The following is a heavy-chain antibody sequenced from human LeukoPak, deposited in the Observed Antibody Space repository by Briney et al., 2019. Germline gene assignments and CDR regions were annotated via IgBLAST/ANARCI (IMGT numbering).Heavy chain of an antibody. V-gene: IGHV3-23*01. CDR1: GLTFSNYA. J-gene: IGHJ4*02. Sequence: GGSLRLSCAASGLTFSNYAMSWVRQAPGKGLEWVSTVGYSVGSTYYADSVKGRFAISRDSSKNTLYLQMDSLRAEDTAIYYCARDWKTNSFDYWGQGTLVTVSS. CDR3: ARDWKTNSFDY. D-gene: IGHD1-1*01. CDR2: VGYSVGST.